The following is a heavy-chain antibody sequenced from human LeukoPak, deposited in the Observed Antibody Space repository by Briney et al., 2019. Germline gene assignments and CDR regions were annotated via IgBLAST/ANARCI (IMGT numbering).Heavy chain of an antibody. CDR1: GXTFSSYA. Sequence: GGSLRLSCTASGXTFSSYAMSWVRQAPGKGLVWVSRINSDGSSRVYADSVKGRFTISRDNAKNTLYLQMKSLRAEDTAVYYCARSHRGAYYYYGMDVWGQGTTVTVSS. J-gene: IGHJ6*02. D-gene: IGHD3-16*01. CDR2: INSDGSSR. V-gene: IGHV3-74*01. CDR3: ARSHRGAYYYYGMDV.